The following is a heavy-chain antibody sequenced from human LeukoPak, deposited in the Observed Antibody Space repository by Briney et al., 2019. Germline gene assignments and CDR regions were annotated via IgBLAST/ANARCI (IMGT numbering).Heavy chain of an antibody. J-gene: IGHJ4*02. D-gene: IGHD2-2*01. CDR2: INPNSGGT. Sequence: GASVKVSCKASGYTFTGYYMHWVRQAPGQGLEWMRWINPNSGGTNYAQKFQGRVTMTRDTSISTAYMELSRLRSDDTAVYYCARDLEVVPAAMVVDYWGQGTLVTVSS. CDR3: ARDLEVVPAAMVVDY. V-gene: IGHV1-2*02. CDR1: GYTFTGYY.